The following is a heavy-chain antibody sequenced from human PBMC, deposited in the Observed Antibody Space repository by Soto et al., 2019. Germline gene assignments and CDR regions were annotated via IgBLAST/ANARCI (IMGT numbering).Heavy chain of an antibody. CDR2: INHSGST. CDR1: GGSFSGYY. CDR3: ARVITDLVDY. D-gene: IGHD2-21*02. Sequence: SETLSLTCAVYGGSFSGYYWSWIRQPPGKGLEWIGEINHSGSTNYNPSLKSRFTISVDTSKNQFSLKLSSVTAADTAVYYCARVITDLVDYWGQGTLVTVSS. V-gene: IGHV4-34*01. J-gene: IGHJ4*02.